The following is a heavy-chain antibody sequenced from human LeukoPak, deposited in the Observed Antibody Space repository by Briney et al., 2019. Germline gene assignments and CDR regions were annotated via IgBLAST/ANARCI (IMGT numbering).Heavy chain of an antibody. D-gene: IGHD4-17*01. V-gene: IGHV3-30-3*01. CDR1: GFTFSSYA. J-gene: IGHJ6*02. CDR2: ISYDGSNK. CDR3: AKDGGATVNYYYYYGMDV. Sequence: GGSLKLSCAASGFTFSSYAMHWVRQAPGKGLEWVAVISYDGSNKYYADSVKGRFTISRDNSKNTLYLQMNSLRAEDTAVYYCAKDGGATVNYYYYYGMDVWGQGTTVTVSS.